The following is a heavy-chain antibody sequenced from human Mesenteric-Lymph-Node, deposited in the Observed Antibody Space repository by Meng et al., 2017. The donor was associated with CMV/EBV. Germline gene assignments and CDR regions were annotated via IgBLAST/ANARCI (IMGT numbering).Heavy chain of an antibody. J-gene: IGHJ4*02. V-gene: IGHV1-8*01. CDR1: GYTFTSYD. D-gene: IGHD6-6*01. CDR2: INPKSGNT. Sequence: SGYTFTSYDINWVRQATGQGLEWMGWINPKSGNTGYAQKFQGRVTITRNTSIATAYMELSSLRSEDTAVYYCARKRISSSSYYCDDWGQGTLVTVSS. CDR3: ARKRISSSSYYCDD.